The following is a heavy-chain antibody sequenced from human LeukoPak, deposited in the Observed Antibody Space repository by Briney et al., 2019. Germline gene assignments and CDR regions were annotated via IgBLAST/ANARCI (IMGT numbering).Heavy chain of an antibody. CDR3: ARVLSGRGSLYDYYYYMDV. CDR2: ISWNSFSI. D-gene: IGHD3-10*01. Sequence: PGGSLRLSCAASGFTFDDYAMHWVRQAPGKGLEWVSGISWNSFSIGYADSVKGRFTISRDNAKNTLYLQMNSLRAEDTAVYYCARVLSGRGSLYDYYYYMDVWGKGTTVTISS. CDR1: GFTFDDYA. J-gene: IGHJ6*03. V-gene: IGHV3-9*01.